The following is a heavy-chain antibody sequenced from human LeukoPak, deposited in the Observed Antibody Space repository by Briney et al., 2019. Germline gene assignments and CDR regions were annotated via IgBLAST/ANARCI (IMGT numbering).Heavy chain of an antibody. CDR3: ARGMIVVVTNDAFDI. Sequence: SETLSLTCAVYGGSFSGYYWSWIRRPPGKGLEWIGEINHSGSTNYNPSLKSRVTISVDTSKNQFSLKLSSVTAADTAVYYCARGMIVVVTNDAFDIWGQGTMVTVSS. CDR1: GGSFSGYY. D-gene: IGHD2-21*02. CDR2: INHSGST. V-gene: IGHV4-34*01. J-gene: IGHJ3*02.